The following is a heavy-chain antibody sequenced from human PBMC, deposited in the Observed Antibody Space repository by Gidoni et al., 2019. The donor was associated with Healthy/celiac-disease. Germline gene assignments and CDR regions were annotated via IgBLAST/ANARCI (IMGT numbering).Heavy chain of an antibody. V-gene: IGHV4-31*03. J-gene: IGHJ5*02. CDR1: GGSISSGCYY. Sequence: QVQLQESGPGLVKPSQTLSLTCTVSGGSISSGCYYWSWIRQHPGKGLEWIGYIYYSGSTYYNPSLKSRVTISVDTSKNQFSLKLSSVTAADTAVYYCARDLPGDRGGDWFDPWGQGTLVTVSS. CDR3: ARDLPGDRGGDWFDP. D-gene: IGHD3-10*01. CDR2: IYYSGST.